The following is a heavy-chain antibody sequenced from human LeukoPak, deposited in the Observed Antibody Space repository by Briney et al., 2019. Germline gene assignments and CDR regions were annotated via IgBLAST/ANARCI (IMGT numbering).Heavy chain of an antibody. CDR2: IYYSGTT. J-gene: IGHJ5*02. Sequence: PSETLSLTCTVSGGSISSSSYYWGWLRQPPGRGLECIGCIYYSGTTYYNASLKSRVTISVDTSKNQFSLKLSSVTAADTAVYYCARLLSVPVVAGTLYWFDPWGQGTLVTVSS. D-gene: IGHD2-15*01. CDR1: GGSISSSSYY. V-gene: IGHV4-39*01. CDR3: ARLLSVPVVAGTLYWFDP.